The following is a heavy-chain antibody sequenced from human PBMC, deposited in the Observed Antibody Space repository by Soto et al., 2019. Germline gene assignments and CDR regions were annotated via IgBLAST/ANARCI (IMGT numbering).Heavy chain of an antibody. J-gene: IGHJ5*02. V-gene: IGHV1-18*01. Sequence: ASVKVSCKASGYTFTSYGISWVRQAPGQGLEWMGWISAYNGNTNYAQKLQGRVTMTTDTSTSTAYMELRSLRSDDTAVYYCAREDYSSTSCYGWFDPWGQGTLVTGSS. CDR1: GYTFTSYG. CDR3: AREDYSSTSCYGWFDP. D-gene: IGHD2-2*01. CDR2: ISAYNGNT.